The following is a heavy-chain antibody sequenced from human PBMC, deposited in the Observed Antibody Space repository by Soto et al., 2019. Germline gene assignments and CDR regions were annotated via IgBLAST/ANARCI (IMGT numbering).Heavy chain of an antibody. J-gene: IGHJ4*02. Sequence: SETLSLTCTVSGASISYGGFSWSWIRQSPGKGLEWIGYISHLENTYFHPSFKSLLTMSIDRTRNQFAMKLSSVTAADMAGYYCARGGGYDSFDYWGQGGLVTVSS. CDR3: ARGGGYDSFDY. D-gene: IGHD5-12*01. V-gene: IGHV4-30-2*06. CDR2: ISHLENT. CDR1: GASISYGGFS.